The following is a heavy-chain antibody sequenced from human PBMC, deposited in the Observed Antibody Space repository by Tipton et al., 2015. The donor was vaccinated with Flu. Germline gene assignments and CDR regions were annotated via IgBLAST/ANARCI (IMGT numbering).Heavy chain of an antibody. J-gene: IGHJ4*02. Sequence: TLSLTCIVSGDSISSTSYYWGWIRQPPGKGLEWIGSFYYTGNTYYKPSLKSRATISVDMSKKQFSLNLTSVTAADTAVYYCARLSYYDVDLKNFYFDYWGQGALVTVSS. CDR3: ARLSYYDVDLKNFYFDY. CDR1: GDSISSTSYY. D-gene: IGHD3-10*02. V-gene: IGHV4-39*01. CDR2: FYYTGNT.